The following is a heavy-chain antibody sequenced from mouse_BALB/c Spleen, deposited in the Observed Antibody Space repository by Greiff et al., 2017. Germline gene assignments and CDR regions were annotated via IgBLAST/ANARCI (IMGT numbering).Heavy chain of an antibody. D-gene: IGHD2-14*01. CDR2: ISDGGSYT. V-gene: IGHV5-4*02. CDR1: GFTFSDYY. CDR3: ARDPIGTTDGYAMDY. J-gene: IGHJ4*01. Sequence: EVKLMESGGGLVKPGGSLKLSCAASGFTFSDYYMYWVRQTPEKRLEWVATISDGGSYTYYPDSVKGRFTISRDNAKNNLYLQMSSLKSEDTAMYYCARDPIGTTDGYAMDYWGQGTSVTVSS.